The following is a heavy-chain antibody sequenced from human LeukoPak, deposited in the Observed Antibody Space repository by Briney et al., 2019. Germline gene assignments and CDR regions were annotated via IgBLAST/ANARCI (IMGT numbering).Heavy chain of an antibody. V-gene: IGHV1-18*01. CDR3: ARMKGLAFDY. CDR2: IRAVNGKA. J-gene: IGHJ4*02. Sequence: ASVKVSCKASGYTFTSYAMHWVRQAPGQGLEWMGWIRAVNGKANFPQKAQGRVIMTTDTSTNTAYMELRNLTSDDTALYYCARMKGLAFDYWGQGTLVTVSS. CDR1: GYTFTSYA.